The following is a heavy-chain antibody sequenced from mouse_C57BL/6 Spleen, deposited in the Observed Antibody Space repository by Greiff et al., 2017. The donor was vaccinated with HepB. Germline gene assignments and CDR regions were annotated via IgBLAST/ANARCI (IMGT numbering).Heavy chain of an antibody. J-gene: IGHJ3*01. Sequence: VQLQQPGAELVRPGSSVKLSCKASGYTFTGYWMHWVKQRPIQGLEWIGNIDPSDSETHYNQKFKDKATLTVDKSSSTAYMQLSSLTSEDSAVYYCARSRDYYGSSYGEFAYWGQGTLVTVSA. D-gene: IGHD1-1*01. V-gene: IGHV1-52*01. CDR3: ARSRDYYGSSYGEFAY. CDR2: IDPSDSET. CDR1: GYTFTGYW.